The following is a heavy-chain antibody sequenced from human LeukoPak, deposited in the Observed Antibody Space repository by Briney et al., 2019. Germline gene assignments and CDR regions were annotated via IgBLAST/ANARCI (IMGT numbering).Heavy chain of an antibody. Sequence: GGSLRLSCAASGFTFSSYAMHWVRQASGKGLEWVAVISYEGNNKYYADSVKGRFTISRDNSKNTLYLQMNSLRAEDTAVYYCARGSGSSGYYLEYFQHWGQGTLVTVSS. D-gene: IGHD3-22*01. CDR1: GFTFSSYA. J-gene: IGHJ1*01. V-gene: IGHV3-30-3*01. CDR2: ISYEGNNK. CDR3: ARGSGSSGYYLEYFQH.